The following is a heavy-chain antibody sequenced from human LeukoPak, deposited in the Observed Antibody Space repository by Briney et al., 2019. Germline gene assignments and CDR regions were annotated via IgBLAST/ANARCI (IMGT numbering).Heavy chain of an antibody. CDR3: ARELYSSGKSLDS. Sequence: SGGSLALSCAASGFTFSTYMMNWVRPARGKALEGVAYIDSRGTTVYYADSVKGRFTISRDNAENSLYLQMNSLRAEDTAVYYCARELYSSGKSLDSWGQGRLVTVSS. D-gene: IGHD3-10*01. CDR1: GFTFSTYM. J-gene: IGHJ5*01. CDR2: IDSRGTTV. V-gene: IGHV3-48*01.